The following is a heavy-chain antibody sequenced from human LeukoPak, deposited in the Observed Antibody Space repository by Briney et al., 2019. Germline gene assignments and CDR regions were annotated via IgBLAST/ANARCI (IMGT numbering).Heavy chain of an antibody. CDR3: ASGAAAGTFSIGY. CDR1: GYTFTSYY. D-gene: IGHD6-13*01. J-gene: IGHJ4*02. CDR2: INPSGGDT. Sequence: HGASVKVSCKASGYTFTSYYMHWVRQAPGQGLEWMGIINPSGGDTSYSQKFQGSVTMTRDSSTSTLYMELSSLRSEDTAVYYCASGAAAGTFSIGYWGQGTLLTVSS. V-gene: IGHV1-46*01.